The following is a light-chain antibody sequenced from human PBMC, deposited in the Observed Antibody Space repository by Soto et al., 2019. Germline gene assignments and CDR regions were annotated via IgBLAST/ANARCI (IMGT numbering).Light chain of an antibody. CDR1: QGIGSA. Sequence: AIQLTQSPSSLSASVGDRVTITGRASQGIGSALAWYQQKPGKAPKLLIYDTSSLESGVPSRFSGSGSGTDFTLTISSLQPEDFATYYCQQFNSYPHTFGGGTKVEIK. J-gene: IGKJ4*01. V-gene: IGKV1-13*02. CDR3: QQFNSYPHT. CDR2: DTS.